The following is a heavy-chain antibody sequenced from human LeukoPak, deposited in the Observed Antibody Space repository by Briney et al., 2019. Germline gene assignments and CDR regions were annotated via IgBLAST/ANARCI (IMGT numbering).Heavy chain of an antibody. J-gene: IGHJ4*02. Sequence: KPGGSLRLSCAASGFTFSSYSMNWVRQAPGKGLEWVSSISSSSSYIYYADSVKGRFTISRDNAKNSLYLQMNSLRGEDTAVYYCAKDRSGSYDHFDYWGQGTRVTVSS. D-gene: IGHD1-26*01. CDR2: ISSSSSYI. CDR3: AKDRSGSYDHFDY. V-gene: IGHV3-21*01. CDR1: GFTFSSYS.